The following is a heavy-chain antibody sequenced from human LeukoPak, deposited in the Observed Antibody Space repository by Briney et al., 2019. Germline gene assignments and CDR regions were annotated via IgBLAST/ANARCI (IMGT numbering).Heavy chain of an antibody. CDR3: ARVLPPRTAARPLELDY. D-gene: IGHD6-6*01. Sequence: ASVKVSCKASGGTFSSYAISWVRQAPGQGLEWMGRIIPILGIANYAQKFQGRVTITADKSTSTAYMELSSLRSEDPAVYYGARVLPPRTAARPLELDYWGQGTLVTVSS. J-gene: IGHJ4*02. CDR2: IIPILGIA. V-gene: IGHV1-69*04. CDR1: GGTFSSYA.